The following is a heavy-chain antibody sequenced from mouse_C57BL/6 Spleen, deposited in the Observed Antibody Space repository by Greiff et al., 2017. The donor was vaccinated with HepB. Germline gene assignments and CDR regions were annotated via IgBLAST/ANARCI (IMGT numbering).Heavy chain of an antibody. Sequence: EVQGVESGGDLVKPGGSLKLSCAASGFPFSSYGMSWVRPTPDKRLEWVATISSGGSYTYYPDSVKGRITISRDNAKNTLYLQMSSQKSEDTARYYGARNYDYAMDYWGQGTSVTVSS. J-gene: IGHJ4*01. CDR3: ARNYDYAMDY. CDR1: GFPFSSYG. D-gene: IGHD1-1*01. V-gene: IGHV5-6*01. CDR2: ISSGGSYT.